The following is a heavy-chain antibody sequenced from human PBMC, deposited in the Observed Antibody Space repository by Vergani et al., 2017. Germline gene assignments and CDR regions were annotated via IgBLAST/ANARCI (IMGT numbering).Heavy chain of an antibody. D-gene: IGHD3-9*01. CDR3: ARSAPLYHDMLTASTTYYFDS. Sequence: QLQLQESGPGLVKPSETLSLSCRVSGDSISRSHYYWSWIRQPPGKGLEWIGYIYSSGTSYYNPSLKSRVSISIDTSKNQFSLKVTSVTAADTAVYYCARSAPLYHDMLTASTTYYFDSWGQGTLVTVSS. CDR2: IYSSGTS. CDR1: GDSISRSHYY. V-gene: IGHV4-30-4*08. J-gene: IGHJ4*02.